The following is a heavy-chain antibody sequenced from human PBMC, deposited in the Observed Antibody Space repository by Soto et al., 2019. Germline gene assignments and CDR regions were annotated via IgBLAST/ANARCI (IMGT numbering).Heavy chain of an antibody. J-gene: IGHJ6*02. CDR2: IYYSGST. CDR1: GGSISSGGYY. Sequence: QVQLQESGPGLVKPSQTLSLTCTVSGGSISSGGYYWSWIRQHPGKGLEWIGYIYYSGSTYYNPSLKSRVTISVDTAKNQCSLKLSSVTAADTAVYYCARDLRRGYCSGGSCYSQEGYYFGMDVWGQGTTVTVSS. D-gene: IGHD2-15*01. V-gene: IGHV4-31*03. CDR3: ARDLRRGYCSGGSCYSQEGYYFGMDV.